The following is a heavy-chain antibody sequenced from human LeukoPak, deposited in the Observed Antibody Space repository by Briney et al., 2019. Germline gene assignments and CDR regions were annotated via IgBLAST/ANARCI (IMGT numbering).Heavy chain of an antibody. CDR1: GFTFSSYA. CDR3: ARRYCSGGSCYADY. Sequence: GGSLRLSCAASGFTFSSYAMSWVRQAPGKGLEWVSAISGSGGSTYYADSVKGRFTISRDNSKNSLYLQMNSLRAEDTAVYYCARRYCSGGSCYADYWGQGTLVTVSS. D-gene: IGHD2-15*01. CDR2: ISGSGGST. J-gene: IGHJ4*02. V-gene: IGHV3-23*01.